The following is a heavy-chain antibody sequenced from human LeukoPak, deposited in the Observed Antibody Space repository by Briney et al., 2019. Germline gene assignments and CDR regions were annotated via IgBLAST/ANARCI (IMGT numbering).Heavy chain of an antibody. Sequence: SESLSLTCMVPGGAIRRGGYCWRWIRQPPGKGLEWIGYIYHSGSTYYNPSLKSRVTISVDRSKNQFSLKLSSVTAADTAVYYCARGDHYYDSSGSIGAFYIWGQGTMVTVSS. D-gene: IGHD3-22*01. CDR3: ARGDHYYDSSGSIGAFYI. CDR2: IYHSGST. CDR1: GGAIRRGGYC. V-gene: IGHV4-30-2*01. J-gene: IGHJ3*02.